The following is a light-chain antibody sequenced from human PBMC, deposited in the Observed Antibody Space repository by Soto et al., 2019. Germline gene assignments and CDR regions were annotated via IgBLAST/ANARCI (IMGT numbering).Light chain of an antibody. CDR2: WAS. CDR1: QSVLYSSNNKNY. V-gene: IGKV4-1*01. CDR3: QQYYSTQLT. Sequence: DIVMTQSPDSLAVSLGERATINCKSSQSVLYSSNNKNYLAWYQQKPVQPPKLLIYWASNRESGVPDRFRGSGSGTDFTLSISSLQAEDVAVYYWQQYYSTQLTFGGGPKVEIK. J-gene: IGKJ4*01.